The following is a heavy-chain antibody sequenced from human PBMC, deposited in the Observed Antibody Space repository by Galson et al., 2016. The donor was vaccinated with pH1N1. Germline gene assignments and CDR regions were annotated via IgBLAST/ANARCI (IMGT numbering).Heavy chain of an antibody. J-gene: IGHJ4*02. CDR1: GFTFGDYN. CDR2: IRSKTYGGTT. Sequence: SLRLSCAASGFTFGDYNMNWVRQAPGKGLEWVGFIRSKTYGGTTEYAASVKGGFTISRDDSKSIAYLQMNSLKTEDTAVNYCIRDSRGYDFWSGYRLPDFEHWGQGTLVTVSS. V-gene: IGHV3-49*04. CDR3: IRDSRGYDFWSGYRLPDFEH. D-gene: IGHD3-3*01.